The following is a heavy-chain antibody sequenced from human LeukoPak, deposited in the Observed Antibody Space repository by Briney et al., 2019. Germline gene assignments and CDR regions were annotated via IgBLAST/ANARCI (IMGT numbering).Heavy chain of an antibody. J-gene: IGHJ3*02. V-gene: IGHV1-8*02. CDR1: GYTFTSYY. Sequence: ASVKVSCKASGYTFTSYYMHWVRQATGQGLEWMGWMNPNSGNTGYGQKFQGRVTMTTNTSISTAYMELSTLRSEDTAVYYCARGLSGSYYREGFDIWGQGTMVTVSS. CDR3: ARGLSGSYYREGFDI. CDR2: MNPNSGNT. D-gene: IGHD3-10*01.